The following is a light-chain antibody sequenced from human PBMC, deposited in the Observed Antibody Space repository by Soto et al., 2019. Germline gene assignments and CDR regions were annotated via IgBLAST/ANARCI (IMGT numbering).Light chain of an antibody. CDR2: GNT. CDR1: SSNFGKSI. CDR3: YSYAGDVTFV. J-gene: IGLJ1*01. V-gene: IGLV1-44*01. Sequence: QSVVTQPPSVSGTPGQRVTISCSGSSSNFGKSIVSWYQQLPGRAPKVVVYGNTQRPLGVPVRFSGSKSGNTASLTISGLQAEDEADYYCYSYAGDVTFVFGRGTKLTVL.